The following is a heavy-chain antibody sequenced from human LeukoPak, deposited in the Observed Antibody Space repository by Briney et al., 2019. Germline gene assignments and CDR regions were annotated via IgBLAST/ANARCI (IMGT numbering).Heavy chain of an antibody. CDR1: GFTFSSYG. J-gene: IGHJ6*02. CDR3: AKGRPRLVVAGMGGMDI. CDR2: ISGSGGST. V-gene: IGHV3-23*01. D-gene: IGHD6-13*01. Sequence: QPGRSLRLSCAASGFTFSSYGMHWVRQAPGKGLEWVSDISGSGGSTNYADSVKGRFTISRDNSKNTLYLQMNSLRADDTAVYYCAKGRPRLVVAGMGGMDIWGQGTTVTVSS.